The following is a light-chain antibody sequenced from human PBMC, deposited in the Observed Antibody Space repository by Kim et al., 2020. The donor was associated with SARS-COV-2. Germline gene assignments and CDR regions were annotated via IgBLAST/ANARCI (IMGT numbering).Light chain of an antibody. J-gene: IGKJ2*01. V-gene: IGKV1-16*01. CDR3: LQANSFPFT. CDR2: SAS. CDR1: RGVANY. Sequence: ASVGDRIHIPCRASRGVANYLAWFQQKPGKAPKSLIYSASSLQGGVPSRFSVSGSGTEFTLTISSLQPEDFATYYCLQANSFPFTFGQGTKVDIK.